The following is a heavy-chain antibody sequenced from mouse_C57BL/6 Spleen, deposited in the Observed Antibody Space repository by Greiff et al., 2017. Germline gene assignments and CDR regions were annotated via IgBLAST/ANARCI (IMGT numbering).Heavy chain of an antibody. Sequence: QVQLKQSGPELVKPGASVKISCKASGYAFSSSWMNWVKQRPGKGLEWIGRIYPGGGDTNYNGKFKGKATLTADKSSSTASMQLSSLTSEDSAVYFCARGAYYDYFDYWGQGTTLTVSS. CDR2: IYPGGGDT. J-gene: IGHJ2*01. V-gene: IGHV1-82*01. D-gene: IGHD2-10*01. CDR3: ARGAYYDYFDY. CDR1: GYAFSSSW.